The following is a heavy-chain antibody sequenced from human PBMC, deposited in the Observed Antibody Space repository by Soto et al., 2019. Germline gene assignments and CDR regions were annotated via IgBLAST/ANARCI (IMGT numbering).Heavy chain of an antibody. CDR2: MNPNSGNT. Sequence: QVQLVQSGAEVKKPGASVKVSCKASGYTFTSYDINWVRQATGQGLEWMGWMNPNSGNTGYAQKFQGRVTMTRNTSISTADRELSSLRAEGTAVYYCARGDNYGAGSSPDYWGQGTLVTVSS. J-gene: IGHJ4*02. V-gene: IGHV1-8*01. D-gene: IGHD3-10*01. CDR1: GYTFTSYD. CDR3: ARGDNYGAGSSPDY.